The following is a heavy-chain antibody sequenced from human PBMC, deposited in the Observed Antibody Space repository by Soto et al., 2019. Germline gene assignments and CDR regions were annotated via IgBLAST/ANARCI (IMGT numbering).Heavy chain of an antibody. CDR3: AKWIAARADYYYYMGV. CDR1: GFTFSSYA. CDR2: ISSTGSST. V-gene: IGHV3-23*01. D-gene: IGHD6-6*01. Sequence: EVQLLESGGGLVQPGGSLRLSCAASGFTFSSYAMSWVRQAPGKGLEWVSTISSTGSSTYYADSVKGRFPISRDNSKNTLYLQMNSLRAEDTAVYYCAKWIAARADYYYYMGVWGKGNTVPVSS. J-gene: IGHJ6*03.